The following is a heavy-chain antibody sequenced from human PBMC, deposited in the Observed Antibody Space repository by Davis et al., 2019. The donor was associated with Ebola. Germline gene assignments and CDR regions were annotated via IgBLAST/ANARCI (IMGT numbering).Heavy chain of an antibody. Sequence: GESLKISCAASGFTFSSYEMNWVRQAPGKGLEWISYISSSGSTIYYADSVKGRFTISRDNAKNSLYLQMNSLRAEDTAVYYCARGDRDGYVWGSYRRYFDYWGQGTLVTVSS. V-gene: IGHV3-48*03. CDR3: ARGDRDGYVWGSYRRYFDY. D-gene: IGHD3-16*02. CDR1: GFTFSSYE. CDR2: ISSSGSTI. J-gene: IGHJ4*02.